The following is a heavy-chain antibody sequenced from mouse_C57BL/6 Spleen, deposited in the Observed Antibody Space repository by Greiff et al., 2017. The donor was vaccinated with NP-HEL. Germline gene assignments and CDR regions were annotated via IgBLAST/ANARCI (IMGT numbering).Heavy chain of an antibody. V-gene: IGHV1-72*01. CDR1: GYTFTSYW. CDR3: ARPLYYGDYAMDY. J-gene: IGHJ4*01. D-gene: IGHD1-1*01. CDR2: IDPNSGGT. Sequence: QVQLQQPGAELVKPGASVKLSCKASGYTFTSYWMHWVKQRPGRGLEWIGRIDPNSGGTKYNEKFKSKATLTVDKPSSTAYMQLSSLTSEDSAVYYCARPLYYGDYAMDYWGQGTSVTVSS.